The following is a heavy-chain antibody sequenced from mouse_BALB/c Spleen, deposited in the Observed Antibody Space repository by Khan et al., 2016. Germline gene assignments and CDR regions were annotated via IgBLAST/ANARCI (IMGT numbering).Heavy chain of an antibody. CDR3: ARDPFYYYGSSYLYFDV. CDR2: ISYDGSN. D-gene: IGHD1-1*01. CDR1: GYSITSGYY. J-gene: IGHJ1*01. V-gene: IGHV3-6*02. Sequence: EVQLQESGPGLVKPSQSLSLTCSVTGYSITSGYYWNWIRQFPGNKLEWMGYISYDGSNNYNPSLKNRISITRDTSKNQFFLKLNSVTTEEPATYYCARDPFYYYGSSYLYFDVWGAGTTVTVSS.